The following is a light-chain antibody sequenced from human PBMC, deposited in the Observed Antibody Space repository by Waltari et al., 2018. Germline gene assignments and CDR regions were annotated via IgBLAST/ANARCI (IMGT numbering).Light chain of an antibody. CDR3: QQFSTYPLT. Sequence: DIQLPQSPSFMSGSVGDRVTITCRASQDMSSYLAWYQQKPGKAPKLLIYDASTLQSGVPSRFSGGGSGTEFTLTISSLQPEDFATYYCQQFSTYPLTFGGGTKVDIK. J-gene: IGKJ4*01. CDR1: QDMSSY. CDR2: DAS. V-gene: IGKV1-9*01.